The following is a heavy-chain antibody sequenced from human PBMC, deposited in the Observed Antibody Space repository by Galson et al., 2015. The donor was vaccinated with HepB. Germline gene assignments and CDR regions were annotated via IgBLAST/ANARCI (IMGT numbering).Heavy chain of an antibody. D-gene: IGHD2-2*01. V-gene: IGHV3-15*01. CDR2: IKSKTDGGTT. Sequence: SLRLSCAASGFTFSNAWMSWVRQAPGKGLEWVGRIKSKTDGGTTDYAAPVKGRFTISRDDSKNTLYLQMNSLKTEDTAVYYCTTDLIVVVPVPTNNFDYWGQGTLVTVSS. J-gene: IGHJ4*02. CDR1: GFTFSNAW. CDR3: TTDLIVVVPVPTNNFDY.